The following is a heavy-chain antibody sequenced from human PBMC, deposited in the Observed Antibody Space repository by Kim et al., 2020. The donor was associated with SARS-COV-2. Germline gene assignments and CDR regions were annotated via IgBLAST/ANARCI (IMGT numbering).Heavy chain of an antibody. CDR2: ISGSGGST. CDR3: ATPRSGGSSWYFDYFDY. J-gene: IGHJ4*02. CDR1: GFTFSSYA. D-gene: IGHD6-13*01. Sequence: GGSLRLSCAASGFTFSSYAMSWVRQAPGKGLEWVSAISGSGGSTYYADSVKGRFTISRDNSKNTLYLQMNSLRAEDTAVYYCATPRSGGSSWYFDYFDYWGQGTLVTVSS. V-gene: IGHV3-23*01.